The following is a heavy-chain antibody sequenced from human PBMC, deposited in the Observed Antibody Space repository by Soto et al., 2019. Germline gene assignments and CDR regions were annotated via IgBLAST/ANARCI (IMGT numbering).Heavy chain of an antibody. CDR3: AKDKMEQWLVGGYFDS. CDR2: ITGPGSST. CDR1: GFTFSSCA. D-gene: IGHD6-19*01. V-gene: IGHV3-23*01. J-gene: IGHJ4*02. Sequence: EVQLLESGGGLVQPGGFLRLSCAASGFTFSSCAMSWVRQAPGKGLQWVSVITGPGSSTYYADSVKGRFTISRDNSKNTLYLQMNSLRAEDTAVYYCAKDKMEQWLVGGYFDSWGQGTLVTVSS.